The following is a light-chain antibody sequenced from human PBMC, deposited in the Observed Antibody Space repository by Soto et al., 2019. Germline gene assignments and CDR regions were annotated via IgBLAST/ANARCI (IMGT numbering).Light chain of an antibody. J-gene: IGKJ1*01. CDR1: ESLLHSDRNTY. V-gene: IGKV2-24*01. CDR2: QIS. Sequence: DIVLTQSPLRIAVTPGRPASFSCESSESLLHSDRNTYLSWLHQRPGQPPRLLIYQISERFSGVPDRFSGSGAGTNFTLSISRVEVEDVGTLFCVQSSRYRAFGQVTKVEL. CDR3: VQSSRYRA.